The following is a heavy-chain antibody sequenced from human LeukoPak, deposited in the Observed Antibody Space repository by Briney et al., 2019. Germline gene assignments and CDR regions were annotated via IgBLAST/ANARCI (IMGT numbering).Heavy chain of an antibody. D-gene: IGHD3-10*01. J-gene: IGHJ6*03. CDR3: GRAGFGTAYNRFYYYMDV. Sequence: PSETLSLTCEVSNYPITSDYYWVWIRQPPGQGLEWIGQIFHSGIAHYNPSLKSRVTMSVDTSRSQFSVNLNSVTAADTAAYYCGRAGFGTAYNRFYYYMDVWGKGTTVTVSS. CDR1: NYPITSDYY. V-gene: IGHV4-38-2*01. CDR2: IFHSGIA.